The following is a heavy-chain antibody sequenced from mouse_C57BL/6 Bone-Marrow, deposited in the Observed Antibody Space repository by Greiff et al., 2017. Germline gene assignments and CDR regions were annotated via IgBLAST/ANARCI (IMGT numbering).Heavy chain of an antibody. CDR2: IYPSDVST. J-gene: IGHJ1*03. CDR3: AIDYGSSYWYFDV. Sequence: QVQLKESGPELVKPGASVKLSCKASGYTFTSYDINWVKQRPGQGLEWIGCIYPSDVSTKYNEQFKGKATLTVDTSSSTAYLELPSLHSEDSAVYFCAIDYGSSYWYFDVWGTGTTVTVSS. CDR1: GYTFTSYD. D-gene: IGHD1-1*01. V-gene: IGHV1-85*01.